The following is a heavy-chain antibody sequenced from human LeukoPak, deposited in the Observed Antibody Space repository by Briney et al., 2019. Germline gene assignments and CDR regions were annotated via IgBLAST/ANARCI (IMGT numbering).Heavy chain of an antibody. J-gene: IGHJ3*02. CDR1: GGSISSGGYY. CDR2: IYHSGST. V-gene: IGHV4-30-2*01. D-gene: IGHD5-18*01. Sequence: SQTLSLTCTVSGGSISSGGYYWSWIRQPPGKGLEWIGYIYHSGSTYYNPSLKSRDTISVDRSKNQFSLKLSSVTAADTAVYYCAIQSPGYAFDIWGQGTMVTVSS. CDR3: AIQSPGYAFDI.